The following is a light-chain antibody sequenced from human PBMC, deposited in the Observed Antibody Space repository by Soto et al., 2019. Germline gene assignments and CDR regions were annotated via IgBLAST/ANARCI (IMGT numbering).Light chain of an antibody. J-gene: IGLJ1*01. CDR3: SSYTSSSTYV. CDR1: SSDVGGYNY. CDR2: DVS. Sequence: QSALTQPASVSGSPGQSITISCTGTSSDVGGYNYVSWYQQHPGKAPKLMIYDVSNRPSGVSNRFSCSKSGNTASLTISGLQDEDDADYYCSSYTSSSTYVFGTGTKVTVL. V-gene: IGLV2-14*01.